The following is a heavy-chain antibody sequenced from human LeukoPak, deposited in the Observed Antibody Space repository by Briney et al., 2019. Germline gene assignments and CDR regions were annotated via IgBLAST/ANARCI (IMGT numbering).Heavy chain of an antibody. D-gene: IGHD5-24*01. Sequence: GGSLRLSCAASGSTFSSYAMHWVRQAPGKGLEWVAVISYDGSNKYYADSVKGRFTISRDNSKNTLYLQMNSLRAEDTAVYYCVSLEMVANDYWGQGTLVTVSS. CDR1: GSTFSSYA. J-gene: IGHJ4*02. CDR3: VSLEMVANDY. CDR2: ISYDGSNK. V-gene: IGHV3-30-3*01.